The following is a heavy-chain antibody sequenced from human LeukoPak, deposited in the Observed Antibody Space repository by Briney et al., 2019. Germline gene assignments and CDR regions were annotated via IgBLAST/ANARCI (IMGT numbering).Heavy chain of an antibody. J-gene: IGHJ4*02. Sequence: WVAVISYDGSNKYYADSVKGRFTISRDNSKNTLYLQMNSLRAEDTAVYYCARETYLYYFVYWGQGTLVTVSS. D-gene: IGHD3-16*01. CDR3: ARETYLYYFVY. V-gene: IGHV3-30-3*01. CDR2: ISYDGSNK.